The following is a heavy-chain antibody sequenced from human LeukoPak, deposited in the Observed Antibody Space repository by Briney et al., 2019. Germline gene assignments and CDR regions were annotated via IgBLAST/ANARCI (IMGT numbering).Heavy chain of an antibody. CDR1: GFTFSSYW. CDR3: ARSGTTGGYNWFDP. Sequence: GGSLRLSCAASGFTFSSYWMHWVRQAPGKGLVWVSRINSDGSSTSYADSVKGRFTISRDNAKNTLYLQMNSLRAEDTAVYYCARSGTTGGYNWFDPWGQGTLVTVSS. V-gene: IGHV3-74*01. CDR2: INSDGSST. D-gene: IGHD1-14*01. J-gene: IGHJ5*02.